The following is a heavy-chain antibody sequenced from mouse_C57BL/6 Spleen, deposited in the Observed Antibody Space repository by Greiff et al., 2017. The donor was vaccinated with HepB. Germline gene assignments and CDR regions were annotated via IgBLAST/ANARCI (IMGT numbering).Heavy chain of an antibody. CDR1: GYTFTSYW. Sequence: QVQLQQPGAELVRPGSSVKLSCKASGYTFTSYWMHWVKQRPIQGLEWIGNIDPSDSETHYNQKFKDKATLTVDRSSSTAYMQLSSLTSEDSAVYYCARKYYGSSSYYFDYWGQGTTLTVSS. CDR2: IDPSDSET. J-gene: IGHJ2*01. CDR3: ARKYYGSSSYYFDY. V-gene: IGHV1-52*01. D-gene: IGHD1-1*01.